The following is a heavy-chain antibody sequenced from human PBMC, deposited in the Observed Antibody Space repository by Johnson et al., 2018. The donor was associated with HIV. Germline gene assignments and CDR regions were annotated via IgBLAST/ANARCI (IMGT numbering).Heavy chain of an antibody. J-gene: IGHJ3*02. D-gene: IGHD3-22*01. V-gene: IGHV3-33*06. Sequence: QMQLVESGGGVVQPGRSLRLSCAASGFTFSSYGMHWVRQAPGKGLEWVAVIWYDGSNQYYADSVQGRFTISRDNSKNTLYLQMNGLRAEDTAVYYCAKDRYYDSSGPDACDIWGQGTMVTVSS. CDR1: GFTFSSYG. CDR2: IWYDGSNQ. CDR3: AKDRYYDSSGPDACDI.